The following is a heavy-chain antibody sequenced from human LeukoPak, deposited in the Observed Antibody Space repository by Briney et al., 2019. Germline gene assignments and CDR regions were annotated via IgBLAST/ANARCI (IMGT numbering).Heavy chain of an antibody. CDR3: ARLPGYYGSGRYYYYYMDV. CDR2: INHSGST. J-gene: IGHJ6*03. CDR1: GGSFSGYY. Sequence: PSETLSLTCAVYGGSFSGYYWSWIRQPPGKGLEWTGEINHSGSTNYNPSLKSRVTISEDTSENQFSLKLSSVTAADTAVYYCARLPGYYGSGRYYYYYMDVWGKGTTVTVSS. D-gene: IGHD3-10*01. V-gene: IGHV4-34*01.